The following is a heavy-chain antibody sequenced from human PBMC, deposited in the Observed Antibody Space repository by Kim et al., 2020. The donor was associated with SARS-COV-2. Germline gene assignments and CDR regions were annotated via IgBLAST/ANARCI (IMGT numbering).Heavy chain of an antibody. CDR2: ISGSGGST. Sequence: GGSLRLSCAASGFTFSSYAMSWVRQAPGKGLEWVSAISGSGGSTYYADSVKGRFTISRDNSKNTLYLQMNSLRAEDTAVYYCAKSSPPTVTPYYYYGMDVWGQGTTVTVSS. D-gene: IGHD4-17*01. V-gene: IGHV3-23*01. J-gene: IGHJ6*02. CDR3: AKSSPPTVTPYYYYGMDV. CDR1: GFTFSSYA.